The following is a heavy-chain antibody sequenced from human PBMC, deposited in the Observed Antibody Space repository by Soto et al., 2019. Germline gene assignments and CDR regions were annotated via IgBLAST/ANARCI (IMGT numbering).Heavy chain of an antibody. Sequence: QVQLVQSGAEVKKPGASVKVSCKASGYTFTPYYLHWLRQAPGQGLEWMGVINPSGGSITNAQRFQGRVTMTSDTSTSTVYMELSSLRSQDTAIYYCAREAIAAGGNYYRCMDVWGQGTTVTVSS. V-gene: IGHV1-46*01. CDR1: GYTFTPYY. CDR3: AREAIAAGGNYYRCMDV. CDR2: INPSGGSI. D-gene: IGHD6-13*01. J-gene: IGHJ6*02.